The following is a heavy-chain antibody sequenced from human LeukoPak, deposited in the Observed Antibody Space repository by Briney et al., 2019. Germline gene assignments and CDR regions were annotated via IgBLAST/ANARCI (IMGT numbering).Heavy chain of an antibody. D-gene: IGHD4-23*01. CDR3: ARDDKTDYGGNSRPY. CDR1: GFTFSSYW. Sequence: GGSLRLSCAASGFTFSSYWMSWVRQAPGKGLEWVANIKQDGSEKYYVDSVKGRFTISRDNAKNTLYLQMNSLRAEDTAVYYCARDDKTDYGGNSRPYWGQGTLVTVSS. J-gene: IGHJ4*02. CDR2: IKQDGSEK. V-gene: IGHV3-7*01.